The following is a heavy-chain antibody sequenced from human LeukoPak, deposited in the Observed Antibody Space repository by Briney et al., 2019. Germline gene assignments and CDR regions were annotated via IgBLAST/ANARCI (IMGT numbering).Heavy chain of an antibody. V-gene: IGHV3-7*01. CDR2: IKQDGSEK. J-gene: IGHJ4*02. CDR3: AREFPYYYDTSGYYVDY. D-gene: IGHD3-22*01. Sequence: GGSLRLSCAASGFTFSTYWMSWVRQAPGKGLEWVANIKQDGSEKYYVDSVKGRFTISRGNAKNSLYLQMNSLRAEGTAVYYCAREFPYYYDTSGYYVDYWGQGTLVTVSS. CDR1: GFTFSTYW.